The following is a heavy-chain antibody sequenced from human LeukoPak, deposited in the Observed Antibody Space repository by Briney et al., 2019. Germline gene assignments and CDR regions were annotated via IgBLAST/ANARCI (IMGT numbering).Heavy chain of an antibody. CDR2: MNPNSGNT. CDR1: GYTFTSYD. Sequence: GASVKVSCKASGYTFTSYDINWVRQATGQGLEWMGWMNPNSGNTNYAQKFQGRVTMTTDTSTSTAYMELRSLRSDDTAVYYCARDYCSSTSCNAFNIWGQGAMVTVSS. D-gene: IGHD2-2*01. J-gene: IGHJ3*02. CDR3: ARDYCSSTSCNAFNI. V-gene: IGHV1-8*01.